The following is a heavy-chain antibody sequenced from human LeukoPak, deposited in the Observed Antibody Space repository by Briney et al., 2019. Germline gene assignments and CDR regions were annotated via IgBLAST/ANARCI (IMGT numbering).Heavy chain of an antibody. CDR3: AVVPAAIHDYFDY. V-gene: IGHV3-48*01. CDR2: ISSSSSTI. CDR1: GFTFSSYS. Sequence: GGSLRLSCAASGFTFSSYSMNWVRQAPGEGLEWVSYISSSSSTIYYADSVKGRFTISRDNAKNSLYLQMNSLRAEDTAVYYCAVVPAAIHDYFDYWGQGTLVTVSS. D-gene: IGHD2-2*01. J-gene: IGHJ4*02.